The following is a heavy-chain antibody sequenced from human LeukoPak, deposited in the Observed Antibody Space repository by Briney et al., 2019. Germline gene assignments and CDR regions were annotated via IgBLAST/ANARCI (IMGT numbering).Heavy chain of an antibody. CDR3: ARVVRDYDSSGYYYWFDP. D-gene: IGHD3-22*01. Sequence: ASVKVSCKASGYTFTSYGISWVRQAPGQGLEWMGWISAYNGNTNYAQKLQGRVTMTTDTSTSTAYMELRSLRSDDTAVYYCARVVRDYDSSGYYYWFDPWGQGTLATVSS. CDR2: ISAYNGNT. V-gene: IGHV1-18*01. J-gene: IGHJ5*02. CDR1: GYTFTSYG.